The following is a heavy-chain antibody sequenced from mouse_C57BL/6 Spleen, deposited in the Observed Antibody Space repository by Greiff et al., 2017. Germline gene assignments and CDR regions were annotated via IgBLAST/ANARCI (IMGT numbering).Heavy chain of an antibody. V-gene: IGHV1-4*01. J-gene: IGHJ2*01. CDR3: ARDISFDY. CDR1: GYTFTSYT. Sequence: VMLQQSGADLVRPGASVKMSCTASGYTFTSYTMHWVKQRPGQGLEWIGYINPSSGYTKYNQKFKDKATLTADKSSSTAYMQLSSLTSEDSAVYYCARDISFDYWGQGTTLTVSS. CDR2: INPSSGYT.